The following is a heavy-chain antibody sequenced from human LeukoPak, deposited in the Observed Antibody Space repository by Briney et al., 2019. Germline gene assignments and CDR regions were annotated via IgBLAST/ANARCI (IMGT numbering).Heavy chain of an antibody. D-gene: IGHD5-12*01. Sequence: GGSLRLSCAASGFTFSSYAMSWVRQAPGKGLEWVSAISGSGGSTYYADSVKGRFTISRDNSKNTLYLQMNSLRAEDTAVYYCASGMKWLSVLKTGAFDYWGQGTLVTVSS. CDR2: ISGSGGST. V-gene: IGHV3-23*01. CDR3: ASGMKWLSVLKTGAFDY. J-gene: IGHJ4*02. CDR1: GFTFSSYA.